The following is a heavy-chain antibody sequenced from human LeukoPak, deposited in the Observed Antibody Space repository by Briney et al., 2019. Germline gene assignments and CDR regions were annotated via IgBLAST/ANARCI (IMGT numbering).Heavy chain of an antibody. V-gene: IGHV3-48*03. Sequence: GGSLRLSCAASGFTFSNYEVNWVRQAPGKGLEWVSYISSSGSTIYYADSVKGRFTISRDNAKNSLYLQMNSLRAKDTAVYYCARAENLGYCSGGSCYATVFDYWGQGTLVTVSS. CDR2: ISSSGSTI. CDR1: GFTFSNYE. CDR3: ARAENLGYCSGGSCYATVFDY. J-gene: IGHJ4*02. D-gene: IGHD2-15*01.